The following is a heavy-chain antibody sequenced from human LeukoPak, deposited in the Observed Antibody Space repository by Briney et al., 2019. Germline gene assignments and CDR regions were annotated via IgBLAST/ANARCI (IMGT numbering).Heavy chain of an antibody. J-gene: IGHJ4*02. CDR3: VRDSLIKGASTLDH. Sequence: ASVKVSCKASGYPFTSCAVNWVRQAPRQGLEWMGWINMGTENPTYAQDFTGRFAFSLDTAVSTAYLQISSLKAEDTAVYYCVRDSLIKGASTLDHWGQGTLVTVSS. D-gene: IGHD1-26*01. CDR2: INMGTENP. V-gene: IGHV7-4-1*02. CDR1: GYPFTSCA.